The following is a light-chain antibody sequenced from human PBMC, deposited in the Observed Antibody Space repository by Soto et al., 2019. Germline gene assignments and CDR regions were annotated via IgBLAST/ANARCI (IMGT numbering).Light chain of an antibody. J-gene: IGKJ4*01. CDR1: QSVSSY. V-gene: IGKV3-11*01. CDR3: QQRKDWPPLT. Sequence: EIVLTQSPATLSLSPGERATLSCRASQSVSSYLAWYQQKPGQAPRLLIYDASNRATGIPARFSGSGSGTDFTLTINSLEPEDFAVYYCQQRKDWPPLTFGGGTKVEIK. CDR2: DAS.